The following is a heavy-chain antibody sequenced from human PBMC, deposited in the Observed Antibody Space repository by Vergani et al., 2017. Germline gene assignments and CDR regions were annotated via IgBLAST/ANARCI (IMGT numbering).Heavy chain of an antibody. J-gene: IGHJ6*03. D-gene: IGHD2-2*01. CDR2: ISSSGSSI. CDR3: ARSGSPAAVYYYYYYMDV. V-gene: IGHV3-11*01. Sequence: QVQLVESGGGLVKPGGSLRLSCAASGFTFSYAWMSWVRQAPGKGLEWVSYISSSGSSIHYADSVKGRFTISRDNAKNSLYLQMNSLRAEDTAVYYCARSGSPAAVYYYYYYMDVWGKGTTVTVSS. CDR1: GFTFSYAW.